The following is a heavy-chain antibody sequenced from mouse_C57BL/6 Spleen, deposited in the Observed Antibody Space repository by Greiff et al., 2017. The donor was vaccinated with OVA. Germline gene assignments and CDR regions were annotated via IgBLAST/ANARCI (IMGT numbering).Heavy chain of an antibody. CDR2: ISSGSSTI. D-gene: IGHD4-1*01. J-gene: IGHJ4*01. CDR1: GFTFSDYG. CDR3: ARELGQSYYAMDY. V-gene: IGHV5-17*01. Sequence: EVKLVESGGGLVKPGGSLKLSCAASGFTFSDYGMHWVRQAPEKGLEWVAYISSGSSTIYYADTVKGRFTISRDNAKNTLFLQMTSLRSEDTAMYYCARELGQSYYAMDYWGQGTSVTVSS.